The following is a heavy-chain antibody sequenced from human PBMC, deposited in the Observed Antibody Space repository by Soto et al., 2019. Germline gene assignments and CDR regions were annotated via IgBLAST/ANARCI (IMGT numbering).Heavy chain of an antibody. CDR2: IYVGGTT. D-gene: IGHD1-1*01. Sequence: EVQLVESWGALVRPGGSLRLTCVASGFSVSSSYMSWVRQAPGKGLEWVSVIYVGGTTYYADSVKGRFIISRGNSDNTVFLHMNNRGAEDTGLFYCACVALDDKYIESWGQGALVTVSS. V-gene: IGHV3-66*01. J-gene: IGHJ4*02. CDR1: GFSVSSSY. CDR3: ACVALDDKYIES.